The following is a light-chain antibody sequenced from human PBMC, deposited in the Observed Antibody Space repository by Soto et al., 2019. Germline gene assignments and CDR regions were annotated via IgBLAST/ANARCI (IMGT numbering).Light chain of an antibody. CDR2: GAS. CDR1: QSISDK. J-gene: IGKJ2*01. CDR3: PQYKSWPYT. V-gene: IGKV3-15*01. Sequence: EIVMTQSPVTLSVSPGERVTLSCRASQSISDKSAWYQQKPVQAPRLLMFGASTRATGIPARFSGSGSGTDFTLTITGLQSEDFAVYDCPQYKSWPYTFGQGTKLESK.